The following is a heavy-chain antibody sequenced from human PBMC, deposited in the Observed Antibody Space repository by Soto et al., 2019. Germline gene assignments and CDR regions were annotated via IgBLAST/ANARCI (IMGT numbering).Heavy chain of an antibody. CDR1: GYTFTSSA. J-gene: IGHJ3*02. Sequence: GASVKVSCKSSGYTFTSSAMHWVRQAPGQRLEWMGWINADNGNTKYSQKFQGRVTITRDTSASTSYMELSSLRSEDTAVYYCALGSIDSSGYPKPPYYAFDIWGQGTMVTVSS. D-gene: IGHD3-22*01. V-gene: IGHV1-3*01. CDR2: INADNGNT. CDR3: ALGSIDSSGYPKPPYYAFDI.